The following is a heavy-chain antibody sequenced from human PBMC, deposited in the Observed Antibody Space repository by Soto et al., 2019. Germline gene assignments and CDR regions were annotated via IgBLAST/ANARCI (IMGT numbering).Heavy chain of an antibody. CDR1: GYTFTSYA. CDR3: TRPGCIVGWFDP. V-gene: IGHV1-3*01. Sequence: ASVKVSCKASGYTFTSYAMHWVRQAPGQRLEWMGWINAGNGNTKYSQKFQGRVTITRDTSASTAYMELSSLRSEDTAVYYCTRPGCIVGWFDPWGPGILVTVSS. J-gene: IGHJ5*02. D-gene: IGHD2-15*01. CDR2: INAGNGNT.